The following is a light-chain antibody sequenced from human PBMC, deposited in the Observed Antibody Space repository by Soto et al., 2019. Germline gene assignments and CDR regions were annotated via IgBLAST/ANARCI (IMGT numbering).Light chain of an antibody. J-gene: IGKJ2*01. CDR3: MQILQTLYT. Sequence: DIVMTQSPLSLPVTPGEPASISCRTSQSLLHSNGYNYLGWYLQKPGQSPQLLIYLGSNRASGVPDRFSGSGSGTDFTLKISRVEAEDAGVYYCMQILQTLYTSGQGTKLEIK. CDR2: LGS. CDR1: QSLLHSNGYNY. V-gene: IGKV2-28*01.